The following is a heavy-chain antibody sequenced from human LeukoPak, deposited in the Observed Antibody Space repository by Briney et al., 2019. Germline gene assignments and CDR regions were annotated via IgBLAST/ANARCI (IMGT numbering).Heavy chain of an antibody. D-gene: IGHD3-10*01. CDR3: ARDGPSMVRAVIPFDI. CDR2: IKPHSGGT. J-gene: IGHJ3*02. CDR1: GYTFTDYY. V-gene: IGHV1-2*02. Sequence: GASVTVSFMNSGYTFTDYYMHWVRQAPGQGGEGMGWIKPHSGGTYYTQKFQGRVTMTRDSSTSTAYMELSNLRSDDTAVYYCARDGPSMVRAVIPFDIWGQGTMVTVSS.